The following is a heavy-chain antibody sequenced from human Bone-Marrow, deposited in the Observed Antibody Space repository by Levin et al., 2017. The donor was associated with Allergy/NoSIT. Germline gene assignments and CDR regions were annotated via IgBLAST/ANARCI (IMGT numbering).Heavy chain of an antibody. V-gene: IGHV3-23*01. CDR2: ISGSGSNT. CDR3: AKAACSAGSCYFDS. D-gene: IGHD2-15*01. J-gene: IGHJ4*02. CDR1: GFRFNSYA. Sequence: PGGSLRLSCVGSGFRFNSYAMNWVRQAPGKGLEWVSGISGSGSNTFYADFAKGRFTISRDNSKNTLYLQSNDVRADDTAIYYCAKAACSAGSCYFDSRGQGTLVTVSS.